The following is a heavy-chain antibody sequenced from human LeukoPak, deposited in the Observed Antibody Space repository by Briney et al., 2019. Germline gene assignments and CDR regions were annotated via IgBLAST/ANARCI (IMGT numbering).Heavy chain of an antibody. J-gene: IGHJ4*02. CDR2: INSDGSTT. CDR1: GFTFSNYW. CDR3: ARATIYDILTGFSDY. Sequence: GGSLRLSCAASGFTFSNYWMHWVRQAPGKGLVWVSRINSDGSTTNYADSVKGRFTISRDNAKKTLYLQMNSLIAEDTAVYYCARATIYDILTGFSDYWGQGTLVTVSS. D-gene: IGHD3-9*01. V-gene: IGHV3-74*01.